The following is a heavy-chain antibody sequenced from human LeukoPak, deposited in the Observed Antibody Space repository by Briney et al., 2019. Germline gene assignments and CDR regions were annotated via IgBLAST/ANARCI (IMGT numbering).Heavy chain of an antibody. Sequence: SETLSLTCTVSGGSISSYYWSWIRQPPGKGLEWIGYIYYSGSTNYNPSLKSRVTISVDTSKNQFSLNLISVAAADTAVYYCARASSYTGHLGWWGQGTLVTVSS. CDR2: IYYSGST. D-gene: IGHD2-2*01. J-gene: IGHJ4*02. CDR3: ARASSYTGHLGW. CDR1: GGSISSYY. V-gene: IGHV4-59*08.